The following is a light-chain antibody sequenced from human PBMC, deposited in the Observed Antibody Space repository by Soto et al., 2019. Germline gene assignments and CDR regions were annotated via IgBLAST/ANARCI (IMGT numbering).Light chain of an antibody. V-gene: IGLV7-46*01. CDR3: LLSYSRSYV. Sequence: QAVVTQEPSLTVSPGGTVTLTCGSSTGAVTSGHYPYWFQQKPGQAPRTLIYDTSNKRSWTPARFSGSLLGGKAALTLSGAQPEDEAEYHCLLSYSRSYVFGTGTKVTVL. CDR2: DTS. J-gene: IGLJ1*01. CDR1: TGAVTSGHY.